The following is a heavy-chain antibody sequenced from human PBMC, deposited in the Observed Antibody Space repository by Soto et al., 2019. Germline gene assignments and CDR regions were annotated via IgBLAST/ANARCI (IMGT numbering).Heavy chain of an antibody. D-gene: IGHD6-19*01. CDR2: IIPILGIA. CDR1: GGTFSSYT. J-gene: IGHJ5*02. V-gene: IGHV1-69*02. Sequence: QVKLVQSGAEVKKPGSSVKVSCKASGGTFSSYTISWVRQAPGQGLEWMGGIIPILGIANYAQKFQGRVTITADKSTSTAYMELSSLSSEDTAVYYCASAPYSSGSNWFDPGGQGTLVTVSS. CDR3: ASAPYSSGSNWFDP.